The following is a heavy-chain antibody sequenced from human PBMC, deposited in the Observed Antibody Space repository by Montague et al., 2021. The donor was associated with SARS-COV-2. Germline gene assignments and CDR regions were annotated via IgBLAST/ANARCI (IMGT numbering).Heavy chain of an antibody. D-gene: IGHD3-22*01. CDR3: ARGWFSPMLVVVIRGPFDY. CDR2: IYYSGST. J-gene: IGHJ4*02. Sequence: SETLSLTCTVSGGSISSSSYYWGWIRQPPGKGLEWIETIYYSGSTYYXPSLKSRVTISVDTSKNQFSLKLSSVTAADTAVYYCARGWFSPMLVVVIRGPFDYWGQGALVTVSS. CDR1: GGSISSSSYY. V-gene: IGHV4-39*07.